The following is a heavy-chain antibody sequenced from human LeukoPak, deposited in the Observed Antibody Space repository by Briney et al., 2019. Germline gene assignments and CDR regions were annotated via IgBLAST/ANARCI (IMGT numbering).Heavy chain of an antibody. V-gene: IGHV4-39*02. Sequence: KPSETLSLTCTVSGGSIRSGSHYWAWIRQPPGKGLEWIGSIYYSGSTYYNPSLENRVTISIDTSKNHFSLKLSFLSAADTSVYYCAKRDDSGGNLVDLWGQGTLVTVS. CDR1: GGSIRSGSHY. CDR3: AKRDDSGGNLVDL. D-gene: IGHD3-22*01. J-gene: IGHJ4*02. CDR2: IYYSGST.